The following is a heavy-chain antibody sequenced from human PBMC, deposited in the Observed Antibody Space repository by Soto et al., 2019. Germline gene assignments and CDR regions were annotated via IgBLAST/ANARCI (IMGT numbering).Heavy chain of an antibody. CDR3: VRGGILEANRPYYYYGLDV. V-gene: IGHV1-18*01. Sequence: GASVKVSCKAFGYTFTTYGLSWVRQAPGQGLEWMGWVSPYNGNTYYAPRLQGRVTMTTDTSTTTAYMSLRSLRSDDTAIYYCVRGGILEANRPYYYYGLDVWGQGTPVTVS. CDR2: VSPYNGNT. J-gene: IGHJ6*02. D-gene: IGHD1-1*01. CDR1: GYTFTTYG.